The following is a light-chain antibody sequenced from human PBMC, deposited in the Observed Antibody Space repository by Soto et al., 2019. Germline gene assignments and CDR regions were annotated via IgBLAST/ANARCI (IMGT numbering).Light chain of an antibody. V-gene: IGLV2-8*01. CDR2: EVS. CDR3: QSYDSSLSGSV. J-gene: IGLJ2*01. Sequence: QSALTQPPSASGSPGQSVTISCTGTSSDVGANNYVSWYQQHPGKAPKLMIYEVSERPSGVPDRFSGSKSGNTASLTVSGLQAEDEADYYCQSYDSSLSGSVFGGGTKLTVL. CDR1: SSDVGANNY.